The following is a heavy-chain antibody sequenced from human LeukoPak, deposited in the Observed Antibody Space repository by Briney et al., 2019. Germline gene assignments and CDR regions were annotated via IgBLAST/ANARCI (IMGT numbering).Heavy chain of an antibody. D-gene: IGHD3-10*01. CDR2: INHSGST. CDR1: GGSFSGYY. Sequence: SETLSLTCAVYGGSFSGYYWSWIRQPPGKGLEWIGEINHSGSTNYNPSLKSRVTISVDTSKNQFSLKLSSVTAADTAVYYCARVRHYYGSGSYSGFDPWGQGTLVTVSS. J-gene: IGHJ5*02. CDR3: ARVRHYYGSGSYSGFDP. V-gene: IGHV4-34*01.